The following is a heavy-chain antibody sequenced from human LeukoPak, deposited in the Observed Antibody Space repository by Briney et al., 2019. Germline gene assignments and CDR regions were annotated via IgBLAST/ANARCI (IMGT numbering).Heavy chain of an antibody. CDR2: ISSSGSTI. Sequence: GGSLRLSCAASGFTFSDYYMSWIRQAPGKGLEWVSYISSSGSTIYYADSVKGRFTISRDNAKNSLYLQMNSLRAEDTAVYYCARDQLAYCGGDCYNNDAFDIWGQGTMVTVSS. CDR3: ARDQLAYCGGDCYNNDAFDI. CDR1: GFTFSDYY. D-gene: IGHD2-21*02. J-gene: IGHJ3*02. V-gene: IGHV3-11*01.